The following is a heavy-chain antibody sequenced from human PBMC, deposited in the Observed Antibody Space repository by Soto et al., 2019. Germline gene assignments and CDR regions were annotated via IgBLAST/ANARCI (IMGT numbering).Heavy chain of an antibody. CDR3: ARAAPLTTSTYYYDSSSRYKVRPIDY. Sequence: PWGSLRLSCAASGFTFIDSYIGCVRHSPCKWLEWVSYISSSTNTISYADSVKGRFTISRDNAQNSLYLQMDSLRAEDTAVYYCARAAPLTTSTYYYDSSSRYKVRPIDYWGQGTQVTVSS. D-gene: IGHD3-22*01. V-gene: IGHV3-11*01. J-gene: IGHJ4*02. CDR2: ISSSTNTI. CDR1: GFTFIDSY.